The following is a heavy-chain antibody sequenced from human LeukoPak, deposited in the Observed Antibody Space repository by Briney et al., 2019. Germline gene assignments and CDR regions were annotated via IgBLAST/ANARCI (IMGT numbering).Heavy chain of an antibody. Sequence: SGGSLRLSCAASGFTFNDYAMRGVRQAPGKGLEWVAAFSGSGGSTNYADSVKGRFTISRDNSKNSLYLQMSSLRAEDTALYYCAIGSRLYTGSSGNYFDYWGQGTLVTVSS. J-gene: IGHJ4*02. CDR1: GFTFNDYA. CDR2: FSGSGGST. CDR3: AIGSRLYTGSSGNYFDY. D-gene: IGHD1-26*01. V-gene: IGHV3-23*01.